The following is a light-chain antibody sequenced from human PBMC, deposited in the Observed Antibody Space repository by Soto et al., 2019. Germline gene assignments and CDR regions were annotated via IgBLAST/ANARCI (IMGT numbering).Light chain of an antibody. CDR3: QAWDNSTVV. CDR1: KLGNKY. Sequence: SYELTQPPSVSVPPGQTASITCSGDKLGNKYACWYQQKPGQSPVLVIYQDSKRPSGIPERFSGSNSGNTATLTISGTQAMDEADYYCQAWDNSTVVFGGGTKLTVL. V-gene: IGLV3-1*01. CDR2: QDS. J-gene: IGLJ2*01.